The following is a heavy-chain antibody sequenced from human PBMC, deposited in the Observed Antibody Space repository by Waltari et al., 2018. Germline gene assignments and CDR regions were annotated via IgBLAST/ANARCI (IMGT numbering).Heavy chain of an antibody. CDR1: GYSISSGYY. D-gene: IGHD6-13*01. Sequence: QVQLQESGPGLVKPSETLSLTCAVSGYSISSGYYWCWLRQPPGKGLEWIGSIYHSGSTYYNPSLKSRVTISVDTSKNQFSLKLSSVTAADTAVYYCARQSGYSSSWVNYWGQGTLVTVSS. CDR3: ARQSGYSSSWVNY. J-gene: IGHJ4*02. V-gene: IGHV4-38-2*01. CDR2: IYHSGST.